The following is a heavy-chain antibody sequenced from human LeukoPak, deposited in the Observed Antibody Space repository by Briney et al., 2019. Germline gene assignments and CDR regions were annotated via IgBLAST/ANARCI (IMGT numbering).Heavy chain of an antibody. CDR1: GFTFSSYK. J-gene: IGHJ4*02. CDR3: AYTNNLKY. V-gene: IGHV3-48*03. CDR2: ISTSDTTI. Sequence: GGSLRLSCAASGFTFSSYKMNWVRQAPGKGLEWVSYISTSDTTIYYADSVKGRFTISRDDAKNSLSLQMNSVRAEDTAVYYCAYTNNLKYWGQGTLVTVSS. D-gene: IGHD3-16*01.